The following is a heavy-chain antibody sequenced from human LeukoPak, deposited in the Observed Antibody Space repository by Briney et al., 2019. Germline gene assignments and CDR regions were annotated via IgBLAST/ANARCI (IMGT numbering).Heavy chain of an antibody. V-gene: IGHV4-39*01. CDR3: AKWLLFNRYYYGIDV. Sequence: PSETLSLTCTVSGGSISNSNNYWDWIRQPPGKGLEWIGTTYYSGSTYYNPSLKDRVTISVDTSKNQFSLRLSSVNPADTAVYYCAKWLLFNRYYYGIDVWGRGTTVTVSS. J-gene: IGHJ6*02. D-gene: IGHD5-24*01. CDR1: GGSISNSNNY. CDR2: TYYSGST.